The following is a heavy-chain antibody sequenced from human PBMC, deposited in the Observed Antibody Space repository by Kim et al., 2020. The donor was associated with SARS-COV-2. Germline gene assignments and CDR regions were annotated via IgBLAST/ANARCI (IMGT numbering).Heavy chain of an antibody. CDR1: GGSISSYY. V-gene: IGHV4-59*01. CDR2: IYYSGST. Sequence: SETLSLTCTVSGGSISSYYWSWIRQPPGKGLEWIGYIYYSGSTNYNPSLKSRVTISVDTSKNQFSLKLSSVTAADTAVYYCARAGYNTWDLNWGSHCYFDYWGQGTLVTVSS. D-gene: IGHD7-27*01. J-gene: IGHJ4*02. CDR3: ARAGYNTWDLNWGSHCYFDY.